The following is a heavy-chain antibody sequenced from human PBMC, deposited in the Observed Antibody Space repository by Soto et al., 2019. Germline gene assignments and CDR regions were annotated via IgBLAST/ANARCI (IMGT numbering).Heavy chain of an antibody. CDR3: ARGYSYGGGMDV. Sequence: VASVKVSCKASGYTFTSYAMHWVRQAPGQRLEWMGWINAGNGNTKYSQKFQGRVTITRDTSASTAYMELSSLRSEDTAVYYCARGYSYGGGMDVWGQGTTVTVSS. V-gene: IGHV1-3*01. J-gene: IGHJ6*02. D-gene: IGHD5-18*01. CDR1: GYTFTSYA. CDR2: INAGNGNT.